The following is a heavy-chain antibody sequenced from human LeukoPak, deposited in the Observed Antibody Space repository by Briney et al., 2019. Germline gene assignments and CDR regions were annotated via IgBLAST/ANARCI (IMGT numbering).Heavy chain of an antibody. CDR2: ISGFGGST. D-gene: IGHD3-22*01. V-gene: IGHV3-23*01. Sequence: PGGSLRLSCMASGFTFSTNAMTWVRQAPGKGPEWISTISGFGGSTFYADSVKGRFTISRDNSRGTLSLEMNDLRGEDTAVYYCAKDRSTYYYDSSGYPFDYWGQGTLVTVSS. CDR1: GFTFSTNA. J-gene: IGHJ4*02. CDR3: AKDRSTYYYDSSGYPFDY.